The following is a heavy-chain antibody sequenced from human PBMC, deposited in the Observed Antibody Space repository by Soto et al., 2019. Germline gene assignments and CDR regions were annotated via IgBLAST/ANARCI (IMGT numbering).Heavy chain of an antibody. D-gene: IGHD4-4*01. CDR3: ARVRVTVTTLLSHYYYYYGMDV. V-gene: IGHV4-34*01. Sequence: SETLSLTCAVYGGSFSGYYWSWIRQPPGKVLEWIGEINHSGSTNYNPSLKSRVTISVDTSKNQFSLKLSSVTAADTAVYYCARVRVTVTTLLSHYYYYYGMDVWGQGTTVTVSS. CDR2: INHSGST. J-gene: IGHJ6*02. CDR1: GGSFSGYY.